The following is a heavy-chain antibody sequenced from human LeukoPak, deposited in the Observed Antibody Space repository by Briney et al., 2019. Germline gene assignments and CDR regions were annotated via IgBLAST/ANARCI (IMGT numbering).Heavy chain of an antibody. CDR1: GFTFSHAW. Sequence: GGSLRLSCAASGFTFSHAWMAWVRQASGKGLEWVGRIRSKANSYATAYSASVKGRFTISRDDSKNTAYLQMDSLKTEDTAVYYCTGPYNRTGYAFDYWGPGTLVTVSS. V-gene: IGHV3-73*01. J-gene: IGHJ4*02. CDR3: TGPYNRTGYAFDY. D-gene: IGHD3-22*01. CDR2: IRSKANSYAT.